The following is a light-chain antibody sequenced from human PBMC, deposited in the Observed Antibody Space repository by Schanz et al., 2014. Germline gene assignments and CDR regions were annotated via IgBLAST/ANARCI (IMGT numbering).Light chain of an antibody. CDR2: EVS. CDR1: SSDVGGYNY. CDR3: SSYRRTATVAV. J-gene: IGLJ1*01. Sequence: QSALTQPPSASGSPGQSVTISCTGTSSDVGGYNYVSWYQQHPGKAPKLMISEVSKRPSGVPDRFSGSKSGNTASLTVSGLQAEDEADYYCSSYRRTATVAVFGTGTKVTVL. V-gene: IGLV2-8*01.